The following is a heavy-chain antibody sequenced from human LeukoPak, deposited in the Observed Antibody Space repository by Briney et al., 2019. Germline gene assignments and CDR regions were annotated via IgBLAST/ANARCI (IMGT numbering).Heavy chain of an antibody. CDR1: GFTFSSYS. CDR2: ISSSSSYI. V-gene: IGHV3-21*01. J-gene: IGHJ4*02. CDR3: ARDGPRGMEWLTDY. D-gene: IGHD3-3*01. Sequence: GSLRLSCAASGFTFSSYSMNWVRQAPGKGLEWVSSISSSSSYIYYADSVKGRFTISRDNAKNSLYLQMNSLRAEDTAVYYCARDGPRGMEWLTDYWGQGTLVTVSS.